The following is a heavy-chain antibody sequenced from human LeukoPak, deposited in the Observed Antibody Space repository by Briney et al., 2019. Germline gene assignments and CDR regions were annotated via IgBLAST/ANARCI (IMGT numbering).Heavy chain of an antibody. D-gene: IGHD3-16*01. Sequence: SETLTLTCAVYGGSFSGYYWSWIRQPPGKGLEWIGEINHSGSTNYNPSLKSRVTISVDTSKNQFSLKLSSVTAADTAVCYCARGLPQYDYVWGSYGYWSQLFDYWGQGTLVTVSS. CDR1: GGSFSGYY. V-gene: IGHV4-34*01. CDR2: INHSGST. J-gene: IGHJ4*02. CDR3: ARGLPQYDYVWGSYGYWSQLFDY.